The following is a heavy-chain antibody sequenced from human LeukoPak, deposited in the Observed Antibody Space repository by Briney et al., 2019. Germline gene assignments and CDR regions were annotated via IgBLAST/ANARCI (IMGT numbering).Heavy chain of an antibody. D-gene: IGHD3-9*01. CDR1: GFSLSTSGVG. V-gene: IGHV2-5*02. CDR3: ARAYDILTGYSPFDY. J-gene: IGHJ4*02. CDR2: ISWDDDK. Sequence: SGPTLVNPTQTLTLTCTFSGFSLSTSGVGVGWIRQPPGKALEWLALISWDDDKRYSPSLKSRLTITKDTSKNQVVLTMTNMDPVDTATYYCARAYDILTGYSPFDYWGQGTLVTVSS.